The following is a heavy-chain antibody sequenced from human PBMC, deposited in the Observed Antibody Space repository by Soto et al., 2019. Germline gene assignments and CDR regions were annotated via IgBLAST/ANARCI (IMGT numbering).Heavy chain of an antibody. D-gene: IGHD2-2*01. V-gene: IGHV1-69*12. Sequence: QVQLVQSGAEVKKPGSSVKVSCKASGGTFSSYAISWVRQAPGQGLEWMGGIIPIFGTPNYAQKFQGRVTITADESTSTAYMERSSLRSEDTAVYYCAGHVPAAGYDYGMDVCGQGTTVTVCS. J-gene: IGHJ6*02. CDR2: IIPIFGTP. CDR1: GGTFSSYA. CDR3: AGHVPAAGYDYGMDV.